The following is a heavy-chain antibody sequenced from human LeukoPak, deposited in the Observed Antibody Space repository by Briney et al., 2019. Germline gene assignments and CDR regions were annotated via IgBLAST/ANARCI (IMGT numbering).Heavy chain of an antibody. CDR2: ISSSSYI. J-gene: IGHJ6*03. D-gene: IGHD2-15*01. Sequence: PGGSLRLSCAASGFTLSGYSMNWVRQAPGKGLERVSSISSSSYIYYADSVKGRFTISRDNAKKSMYLQMNSLRAEDTAVYYCARDGRLLNYNMDVWGKGTTVTVSS. CDR1: GFTLSGYS. V-gene: IGHV3-21*01. CDR3: ARDGRLLNYNMDV.